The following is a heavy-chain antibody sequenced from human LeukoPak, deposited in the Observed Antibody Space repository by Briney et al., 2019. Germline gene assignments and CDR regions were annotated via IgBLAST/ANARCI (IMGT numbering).Heavy chain of an antibody. Sequence: GGSLRLSCAASGFTFSSYSMNWVRQAPGKGLEWVSYISSSSSTIYYADSVKGRFTISRDNAKNSLYLQMNSLRAEDTAVYYCARDHPLYYFDYWGQGTLVTVSS. CDR1: GFTFSSYS. CDR2: ISSSSSTI. J-gene: IGHJ4*02. V-gene: IGHV3-48*01. CDR3: ARDHPLYYFDY.